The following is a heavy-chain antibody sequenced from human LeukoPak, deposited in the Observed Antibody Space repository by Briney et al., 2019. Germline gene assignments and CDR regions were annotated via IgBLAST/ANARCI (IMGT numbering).Heavy chain of an antibody. CDR2: ISTSDGST. V-gene: IGHV3-23*01. D-gene: IGHD3-3*01. CDR1: GFTFSNSA. CDR3: ASAVDFWSGYPQPNWFDP. Sequence: GGSLRVSCAASGFTFSNSAMGWVRQAPGKGLEWVSAISTSDGSTYYADAVKGRFTISRDNSKNTLYLQMNSLRAEDTAVYYCASAVDFWSGYPQPNWFDPWGQGTLVTVSS. J-gene: IGHJ5*02.